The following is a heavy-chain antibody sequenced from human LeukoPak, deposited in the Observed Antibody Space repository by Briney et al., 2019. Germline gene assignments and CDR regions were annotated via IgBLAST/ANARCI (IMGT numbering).Heavy chain of an antibody. Sequence: RGSLRLSCAASGFTFSNYEMNWVRQAPGKGLEWVSYITDTATTYYADSVKGRFTISRDNAKNSLFLQMNSLRAEDTAVYYCARENSGYDGGFDYWGQGTLVTVSS. D-gene: IGHD5-12*01. CDR2: ITDTATT. J-gene: IGHJ4*02. CDR1: GFTFSNYE. CDR3: ARENSGYDGGFDY. V-gene: IGHV3-48*03.